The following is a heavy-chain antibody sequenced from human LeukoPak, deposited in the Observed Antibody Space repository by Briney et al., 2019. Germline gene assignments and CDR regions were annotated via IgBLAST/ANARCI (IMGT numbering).Heavy chain of an antibody. Sequence: SETLSLTCSVSDGSINSYYWDWIRRPPGKGLEWIGYIYYNGNTNYSPSLKSRVTMSVDTSKNLFSLKVSSVTAADTAVYYCARGRSNYYGMDVWGQGTTVTVSS. J-gene: IGHJ6*02. CDR1: DGSINSYY. D-gene: IGHD1-26*01. CDR2: IYYNGNT. CDR3: ARGRSNYYGMDV. V-gene: IGHV4-59*01.